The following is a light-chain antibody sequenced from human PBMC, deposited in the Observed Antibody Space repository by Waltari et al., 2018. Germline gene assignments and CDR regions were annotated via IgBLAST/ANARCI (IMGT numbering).Light chain of an antibody. CDR1: RSNIGSNP. J-gene: IGLJ3*02. CDR2: SSH. CDR3: ATWDDSLDGPV. Sequence: QSVLTPPPAPTGTLGQRVNISCSGRRSNIGSNPVVWYRQVPGTAPKLLIHSSHQRPSGVPDRFSGSKSGTSASLDISGLQGEDEVDYFCATWDDSLDGPVFGGGTKLTVL. V-gene: IGLV1-44*01.